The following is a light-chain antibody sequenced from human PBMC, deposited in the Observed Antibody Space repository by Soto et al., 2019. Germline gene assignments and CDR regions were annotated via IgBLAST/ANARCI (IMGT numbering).Light chain of an antibody. CDR2: AAS. J-gene: IGKJ5*01. V-gene: IGKV1-12*01. CDR1: QGISSW. CDR3: XXXXXFPIT. Sequence: DIQMTQSPSSVSASVGDRVTITCRASQGISSWLAWYQQKPGKAPKLLIYAASSLQSGVPSRFSGSGSGTDFTLTISSLQPXXXXXXXXXXXXXFPITFGQGTRLEIK.